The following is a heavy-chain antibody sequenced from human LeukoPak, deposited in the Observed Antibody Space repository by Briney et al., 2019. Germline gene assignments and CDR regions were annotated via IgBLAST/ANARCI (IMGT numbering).Heavy chain of an antibody. D-gene: IGHD6-19*01. CDR2: ISGSGGNT. Sequence: GGSLRLSCADSGFTFSTYAMNWVRQAPGKGLEWVSAISGSGGNTYYADSVKGRFTISRENAESSLCLQMNSLRAEDTAVYYCARGGIQVSGIDEFDYWGQGTLVTVSS. V-gene: IGHV3-23*01. CDR3: ARGGIQVSGIDEFDY. CDR1: GFTFSTYA. J-gene: IGHJ4*02.